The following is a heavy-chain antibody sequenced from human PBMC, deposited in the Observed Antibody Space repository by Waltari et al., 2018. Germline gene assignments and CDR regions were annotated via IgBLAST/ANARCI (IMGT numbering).Heavy chain of an antibody. CDR1: GFTVHSNH. CDR3: ARESRDGYNGDAFDI. V-gene: IGHV3-66*02. CDR2: IYSGGST. J-gene: IGHJ3*02. Sequence: EEQLVESGGGSVQPGDSLRVSCAASGFTVHSNHMTWVRQAPGKGLEWVSVIYSGGSTEYADSVKGRFIISRDSSENTLYLQMNSLRAEDTAVYYCARESRDGYNGDAFDIWGQGTMVTVSS. D-gene: IGHD2-21*01.